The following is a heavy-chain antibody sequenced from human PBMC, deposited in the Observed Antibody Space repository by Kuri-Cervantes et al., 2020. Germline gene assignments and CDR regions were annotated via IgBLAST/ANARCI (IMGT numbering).Heavy chain of an antibody. Sequence: GESLKISCAASGFTFSSYGMHWVRQGPGKGLEWVAVISYDGSNKYYADSVKGRFTISRDNSKNTLYLQMNSLRAEDTAVYYCAKDWELSYWGQGTLVTVSS. CDR2: ISYDGSNK. V-gene: IGHV3-30*18. J-gene: IGHJ4*02. CDR1: GFTFSSYG. D-gene: IGHD1-26*01. CDR3: AKDWELSY.